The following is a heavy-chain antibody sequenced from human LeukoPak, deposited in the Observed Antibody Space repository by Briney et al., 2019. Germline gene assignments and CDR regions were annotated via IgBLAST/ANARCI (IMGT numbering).Heavy chain of an antibody. CDR3: ARDLNGFDY. CDR2: ISPYSAET. J-gene: IGHJ4*02. Sequence: GASVKVSCKASGYTFTGYYIHWVRQAPGQGLEWMGWISPYSAETNYAQHFQGRVTMTRDTSVSTAYMELSRLRSDDTAVYYCARDLNGFDYWGQGTLVTVSS. V-gene: IGHV1-2*02. CDR1: GYTFTGYY.